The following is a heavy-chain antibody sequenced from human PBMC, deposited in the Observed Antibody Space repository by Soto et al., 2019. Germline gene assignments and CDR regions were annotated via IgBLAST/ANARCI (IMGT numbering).Heavy chain of an antibody. J-gene: IGHJ6*02. CDR3: ARHATTFMAGYYYGMEV. CDR1: GGTFSSYA. CDR2: IIPIFGTA. D-gene: IGHD6-19*01. V-gene: IGHV1-69*13. Sequence: GASVKVSCKASGGTFSSYAISWVRQAPGQGLEWMGGIIPIFGTANYAQKFQGRVTITADESTSTAYMELSSLRSEDTAVYYCARHATTFMAGYYYGMEVWGQGTTVTVSS.